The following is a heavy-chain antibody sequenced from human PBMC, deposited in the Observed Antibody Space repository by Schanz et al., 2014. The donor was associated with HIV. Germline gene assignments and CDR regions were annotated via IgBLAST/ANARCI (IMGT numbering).Heavy chain of an antibody. J-gene: IGHJ4*02. Sequence: QVQLVESGGGVVQPGRSLRLSCAASGFTFSNFGMHWVRQAPGKGLEWVALISYDGSNKYYSDSVKGRFTISRDNAKNSLYLQMNSLRDDDTAVYYCARVSLAVAGGFDYWGQGTLVTVSS. CDR3: ARVSLAVAGGFDY. CDR2: ISYDGSNK. V-gene: IGHV3-33*05. CDR1: GFTFSNFG. D-gene: IGHD6-19*01.